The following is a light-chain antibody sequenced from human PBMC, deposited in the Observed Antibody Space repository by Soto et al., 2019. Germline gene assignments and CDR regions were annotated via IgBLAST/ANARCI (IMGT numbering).Light chain of an antibody. CDR2: KAS. CDR3: QQHESYPWT. J-gene: IGKJ1*01. V-gene: IGKV1-5*03. CDR1: QSIGGS. Sequence: DIQMTQSPSTLSASVGDRVTITCRASQSIGGSLAWYQQKPGKAPNFLIYKASSLQSGVPSRFSGSISGTEFTLPISSLQPDDFAIYYCQQHESYPWTFGQGTKVEIK.